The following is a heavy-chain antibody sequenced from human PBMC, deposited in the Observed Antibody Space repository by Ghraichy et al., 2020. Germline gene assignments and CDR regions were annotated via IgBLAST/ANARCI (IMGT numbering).Heavy chain of an antibody. CDR2: ISYDGSNK. CDR3: ARETPSYDFWSGPSGDYGMDV. CDR1: GFTFSSYA. J-gene: IGHJ6*02. V-gene: IGHV3-30*04. Sequence: GSLRLSCAASGFTFSSYAMHWVRQAPGKGLEWVAVISYDGSNKYYADSVKGRFTISRDNSKNTLYLQMNSLRAEDTAVYYCARETPSYDFWSGPSGDYGMDVWGQGTTVTVSS. D-gene: IGHD3-3*01.